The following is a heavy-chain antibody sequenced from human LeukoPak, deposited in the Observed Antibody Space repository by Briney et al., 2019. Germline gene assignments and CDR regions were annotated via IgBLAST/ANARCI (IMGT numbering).Heavy chain of an antibody. Sequence: GGSLRLSCAASGFTFDDYAMHWVRHAPGKGLEWVSGISWNRGSIDYADSVKGRFIISRDNAKNTLYLQMNSLRVEDTAVYYCGTVFEYWGQGVLVTVSS. CDR1: GFTFDDYA. J-gene: IGHJ4*02. CDR2: ISWNRGSI. D-gene: IGHD4-17*01. CDR3: GTVFEY. V-gene: IGHV3-9*01.